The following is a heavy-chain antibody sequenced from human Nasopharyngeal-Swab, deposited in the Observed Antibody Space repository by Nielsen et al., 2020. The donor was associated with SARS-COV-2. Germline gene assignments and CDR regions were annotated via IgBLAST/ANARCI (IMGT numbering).Heavy chain of an antibody. V-gene: IGHV1-2*06. CDR1: GYTFTDYY. CDR2: INPNSSGT. J-gene: IGHJ4*02. CDR3: ARDNFYNSSGYYSPDY. Sequence: ASVKVSCKASGYTFTDYYMQWVRQAPGQGLEWMGRINPNSSGTNYAQKFQGRVTMTRDTSISTAYMELSRLRSGDTAVYYCARDNFYNSSGYYSPDYWGQGTLVTVSS. D-gene: IGHD3-22*01.